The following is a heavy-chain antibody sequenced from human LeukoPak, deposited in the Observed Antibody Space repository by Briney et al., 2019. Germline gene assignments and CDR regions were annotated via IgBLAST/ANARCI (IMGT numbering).Heavy chain of an antibody. CDR1: GFTFSDYY. D-gene: IGHD5-18*01. Sequence: PGGSLRLSCAASGFTFSDYYMSWIRQAPGKGLEWVSYISSSGSTIYYADSVKGRFTISRDNAKNSLYLQMNSLRAEDTAVYCCARDRRAMVRGGPFDYWGQGTLVTVSS. CDR3: ARDRRAMVRGGPFDY. CDR2: ISSSGSTI. V-gene: IGHV3-11*01. J-gene: IGHJ4*02.